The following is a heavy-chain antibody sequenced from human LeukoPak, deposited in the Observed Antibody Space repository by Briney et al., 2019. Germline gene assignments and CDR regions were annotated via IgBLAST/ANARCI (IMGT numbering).Heavy chain of an antibody. J-gene: IGHJ1*01. V-gene: IGHV4-30-4*01. CDR3: ARDPGPQQPIGGAEYFQH. CDR1: GGSISSGDYY. CDR2: IYYSGST. D-gene: IGHD1/OR15-1a*01. Sequence: PSETLSLTCTVSGGSISSGDYYWSWIRQPPGKGLEWIGYIYYSGSTYYNPSLKSRVTISVDTSKNQFSLKLSSVTAADTAVCYCARDPGPQQPIGGAEYFQHWGQGTLVTVSS.